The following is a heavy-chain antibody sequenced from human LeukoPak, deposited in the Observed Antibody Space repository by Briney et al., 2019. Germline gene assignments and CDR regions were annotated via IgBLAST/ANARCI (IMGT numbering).Heavy chain of an antibody. Sequence: SETLSLTCTVSGYSISSGYYWGWIPQPPGKGLEWIGSIYHSGSTYYNPSLKSRVTISVDTSKNQFSLKLSSVTAADTAVYYCARDLSMADLGWFDPWGQGTLVTVSS. V-gene: IGHV4-38-2*02. CDR2: IYHSGST. CDR1: GYSISSGYY. D-gene: IGHD2-8*01. J-gene: IGHJ5*02. CDR3: ARDLSMADLGWFDP.